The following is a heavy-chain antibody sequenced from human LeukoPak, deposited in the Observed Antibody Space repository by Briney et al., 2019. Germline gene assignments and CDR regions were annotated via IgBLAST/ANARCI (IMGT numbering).Heavy chain of an antibody. V-gene: IGHV4-34*01. J-gene: IGHJ4*02. CDR3: ARELVSSSCYFDY. D-gene: IGHD6-13*01. Sequence: SETLSLTCAVYGGSFSGYYWSWIRQPPGKGLEWIGEINHSGSTNYNPSLKSRVTISVDTSKNRFSLKLSSVTAADTAVYYCARELVSSSCYFDYWGQGTLVTVSS. CDR2: INHSGST. CDR1: GGSFSGYY.